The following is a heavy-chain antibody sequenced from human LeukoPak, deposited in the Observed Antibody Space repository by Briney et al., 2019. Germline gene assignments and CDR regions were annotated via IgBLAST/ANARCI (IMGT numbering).Heavy chain of an antibody. CDR3: ARDEGHIVVVTDPGAFDI. J-gene: IGHJ3*02. Sequence: RGSLRHSCAESGFASSSYGMHRGRDALGKGPGWVAVIWYDGSNKYYADSVKGRFTISRDNSKNTLYLQMNSLRAEDTAVYYCARDEGHIVVVTDPGAFDIWGQGTMVTVSS. V-gene: IGHV3-33*01. CDR1: GFASSSYG. CDR2: IWYDGSNK. D-gene: IGHD2-21*02.